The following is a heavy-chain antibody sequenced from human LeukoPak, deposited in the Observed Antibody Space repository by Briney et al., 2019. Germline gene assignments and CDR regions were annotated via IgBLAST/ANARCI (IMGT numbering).Heavy chain of an antibody. CDR2: IYTGGST. D-gene: IGHD3-16*02. Sequence: GGSLRLSCAASGFTVSSNDMNWVRQAPGEGLEWVLIIYTGGSTYYADSVKGRFTISRDNSKNTLYLQMNNLTAEDTAVYYCARGGRYGSPDYWGQGTLVTVSS. CDR1: GFTVSSND. CDR3: ARGGRYGSPDY. V-gene: IGHV3-53*01. J-gene: IGHJ4*02.